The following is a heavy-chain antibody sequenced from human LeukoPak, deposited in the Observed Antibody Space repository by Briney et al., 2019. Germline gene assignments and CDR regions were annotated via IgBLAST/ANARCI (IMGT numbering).Heavy chain of an antibody. Sequence: PSETLSLTCTVSGGSISSSSYYWGWIRQLPGKGLEWIGSIYYSGSTYYNPSLKSRVTISVDTSKNQFSLKLSSVTAADTAVYYCARVSVWSGYYINYYYYMDVWGKGTTVTVSS. CDR2: IYYSGST. CDR3: ARVSVWSGYYINYYYYMDV. D-gene: IGHD3-3*01. V-gene: IGHV4-39*07. J-gene: IGHJ6*03. CDR1: GGSISSSSYY.